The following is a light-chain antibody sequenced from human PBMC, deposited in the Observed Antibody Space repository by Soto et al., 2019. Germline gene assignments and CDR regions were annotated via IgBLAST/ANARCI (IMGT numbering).Light chain of an antibody. CDR2: GAS. CDR3: QQYGSSQT. J-gene: IGKJ1*01. CDR1: QSVDIS. V-gene: IGKV3-20*01. Sequence: EIVLTQSPATLSVSPGERFILSCMAIQSVDISLAWYQQKPCQAPRLLIYGASSRATGIPDRLSGSGSGTDFTLTISRLDPEDFPVYYCQQYGSSQTFGQGTKVDIK.